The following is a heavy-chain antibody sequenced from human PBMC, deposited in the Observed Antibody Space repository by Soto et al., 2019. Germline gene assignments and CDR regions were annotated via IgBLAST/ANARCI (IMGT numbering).Heavy chain of an antibody. CDR3: ARGLDCSRTSCYMGWFDP. V-gene: IGHV1-2*04. Sequence: ASVKVSRKASGYTFTGYYMHWVRQAPGQGLEWMGWINPNSGGTNYAQKFQGWVTMTRDTSISTAYMELSRLRSDDTAVYHCARGLDCSRTSCYMGWFDPWGQGTLVIVSS. J-gene: IGHJ5*02. CDR1: GYTFTGYY. D-gene: IGHD2-2*02. CDR2: INPNSGGT.